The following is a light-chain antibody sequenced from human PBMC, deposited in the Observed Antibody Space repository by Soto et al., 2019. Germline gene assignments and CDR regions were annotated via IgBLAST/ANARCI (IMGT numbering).Light chain of an antibody. CDR1: QSVSSTY. CDR2: GAS. J-gene: IGKJ1*01. CDR3: QHCNSYSEA. Sequence: VLTQSPGTLSLSPGERATLSCRASQSVSSTYLAWYQQKPGQAPRLLMYGASNRATGIPDRFRGSGSGTDFTLTISRLEPEDFATYYCQHCNSYSEAFGQGTKV. V-gene: IGKV3-20*01.